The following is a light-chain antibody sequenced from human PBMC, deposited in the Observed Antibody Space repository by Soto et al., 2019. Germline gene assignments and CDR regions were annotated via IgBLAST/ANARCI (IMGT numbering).Light chain of an antibody. Sequence: QASHTQSASVSGSPGQSITISCTGTSSDVGGYNYVSWYQQHPGKAPKLMIYEVSNRPSGVSNRFSGSKSGNTASLTISGLQAEDEADYYCSSYTSSSTVFGTGTKVTAL. J-gene: IGLJ1*01. CDR2: EVS. CDR3: SSYTSSSTV. CDR1: SSDVGGYNY. V-gene: IGLV2-14*01.